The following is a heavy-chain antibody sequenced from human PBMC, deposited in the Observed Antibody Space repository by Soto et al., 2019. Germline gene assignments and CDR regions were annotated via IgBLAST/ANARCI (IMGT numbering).Heavy chain of an antibody. CDR1: GYTFTGYY. V-gene: IGHV1-2*04. Sequence: GASVKVSCKASGYTFTGYYMHWVRQAPGQGLEWKGWINPNSGGTNYAQKFQGWVTMTRDTPISTAYMELSRLRSDDTAVYYCAREPRGGYDSSGKRLGYYYYGMDVWGQGTTVTVSS. CDR2: INPNSGGT. D-gene: IGHD3-22*01. J-gene: IGHJ6*02. CDR3: AREPRGGYDSSGKRLGYYYYGMDV.